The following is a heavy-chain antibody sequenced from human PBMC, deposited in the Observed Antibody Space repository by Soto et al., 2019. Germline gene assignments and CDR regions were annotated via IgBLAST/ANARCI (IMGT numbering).Heavy chain of an antibody. J-gene: IGHJ4*02. CDR1: GFPFTYYY. CDR2: INPSGGAT. D-gene: IGHD1-26*01. V-gene: IGHV1-46*01. CDR3: ARGRWDVI. Sequence: QVQLVQSGAEVKRPGASVTISCKTSGFPFTYYYMNWVRQAPGQGLEWMGKINPSGGATTYAQNFQGRLTVTSDTSSSTVYMELSGLTSDDTAMYYCARGRWDVIWGQGTQVTVSS.